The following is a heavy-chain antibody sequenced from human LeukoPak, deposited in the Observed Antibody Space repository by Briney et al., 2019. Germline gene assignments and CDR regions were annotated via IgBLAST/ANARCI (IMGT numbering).Heavy chain of an antibody. J-gene: IGHJ5*02. Sequence: GASVKVSCKASGYTFTGYYTHWVRQAPGQGLEWMGWINPNSGGTNYAQKFQGRVTMTRDTSISTAYMELSRLRSDDTAVYYCARESSGSVYSWFDPWGQGTLVTVSS. CDR3: ARESSGSVYSWFDP. CDR1: GYTFTGYY. CDR2: INPNSGGT. V-gene: IGHV1-2*02. D-gene: IGHD3-22*01.